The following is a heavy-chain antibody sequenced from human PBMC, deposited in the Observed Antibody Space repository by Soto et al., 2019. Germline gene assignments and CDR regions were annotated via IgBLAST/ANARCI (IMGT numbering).Heavy chain of an antibody. J-gene: IGHJ6*02. Sequence: PSETLSLTCTVSGGSISSSSYYWGWIRQPPGKGLEWIGSIYYSGSTYYNPSLKSRVTISVDTSKNQFSLKLSSVTAADTAVYYCASLYGSGGYSQPYYYYYGMDVPGQRTTVT. D-gene: IGHD3-10*01. CDR2: IYYSGST. V-gene: IGHV4-39*01. CDR3: ASLYGSGGYSQPYYYYYGMDV. CDR1: GGSISSSSYY.